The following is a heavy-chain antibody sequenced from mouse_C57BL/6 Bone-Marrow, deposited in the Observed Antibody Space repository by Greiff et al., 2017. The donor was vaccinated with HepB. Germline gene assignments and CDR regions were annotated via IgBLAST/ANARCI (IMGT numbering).Heavy chain of an antibody. D-gene: IGHD4-1*02. CDR3: ARQMGLRETGFAY. CDR1: GFTFSDFY. CDR2: SRNKDNDNTT. J-gene: IGHJ3*01. Sequence: EVKVVESGGGLVQSGRSLRLSCATSGFTFSDFYMEWVRQAPGKGLEWIAASRNKDNDNTTEYSASVKGRFIVSRDTSQSILYLQMNALRAEDTAIYYCARQMGLRETGFAYWGQGTLVTVSA. V-gene: IGHV7-1*01.